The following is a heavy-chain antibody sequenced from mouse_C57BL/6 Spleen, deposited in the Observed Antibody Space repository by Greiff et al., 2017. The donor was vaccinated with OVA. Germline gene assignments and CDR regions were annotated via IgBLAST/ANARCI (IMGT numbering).Heavy chain of an antibody. CDR2: IYPGDGDT. CDR1: GYAFSSSW. D-gene: IGHD1-1*01. V-gene: IGHV1-82*01. CDR3: ASITTVEGY. Sequence: VQLQQSGPELVKPGASVKISCKASGYAFSSSWMNWVKQRPGKGLEWIGRIYPGDGDTNYNQKFKGKATLTVDTSSSTAYMQLSSLTSEDSAVYYCASITTVEGYWGQGTTLTVSS. J-gene: IGHJ2*01.